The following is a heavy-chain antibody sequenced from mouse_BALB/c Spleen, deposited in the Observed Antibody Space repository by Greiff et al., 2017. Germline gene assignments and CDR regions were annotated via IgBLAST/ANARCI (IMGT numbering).Heavy chain of an antibody. J-gene: IGHJ2*01. D-gene: IGHD4-1*01. CDR1: GFTFSSYA. CDR2: ISSGGST. CDR3: ARGNWEGFDY. V-gene: IGHV5-6-5*01. Sequence: EVKLVESGGGLVKPGGSLKLSCAASGFTFSSYAMSWVRQTPEKRLEWVASISSGGSTYYPDSVKGRFTISRDNARNILYLQMSSLKSEDTAMYYCARGNWEGFDYWGQGTTLTVSS.